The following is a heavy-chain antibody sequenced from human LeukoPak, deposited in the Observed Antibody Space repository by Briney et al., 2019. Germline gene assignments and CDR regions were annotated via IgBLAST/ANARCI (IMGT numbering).Heavy chain of an antibody. CDR1: GGSISSYY. CDR2: IYSSGST. Sequence: SETLSLTCTVSGGSISSYYWTWIRQPAGKGLEWIGRIYSSGSTNYNPSLKSRVTMSVEMTKNQFSLKLSSVTAADTAVYYCARKGAPIGGGNWFDPWGQGTLSPSPQ. V-gene: IGHV4-4*07. J-gene: IGHJ5*02. CDR3: ARKGAPIGGGNWFDP. D-gene: IGHD1-26*01.